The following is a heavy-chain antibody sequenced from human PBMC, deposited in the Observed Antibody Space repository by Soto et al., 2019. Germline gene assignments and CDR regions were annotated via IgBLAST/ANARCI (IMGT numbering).Heavy chain of an antibody. CDR1: GFTFGDYA. V-gene: IGHV3-49*04. Sequence: GGSLRLSCTASGFTFGDYAMSWVRQAPGKGLEWVGFIRSKAYGGTTEYAASVKGRFTISRDDSKSIAYLQMNSLKTEDTAVYYCTRGLFWSGYSYYYYGMDVWGQGTTVTVSS. D-gene: IGHD3-3*01. CDR3: TRGLFWSGYSYYYYGMDV. J-gene: IGHJ6*02. CDR2: IRSKAYGGTT.